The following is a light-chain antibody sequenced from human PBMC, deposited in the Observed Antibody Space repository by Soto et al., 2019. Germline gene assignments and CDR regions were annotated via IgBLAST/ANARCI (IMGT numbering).Light chain of an antibody. Sequence: IQMTQSPSTLSASVGDTVTITCRASQSISVSLAWYQHKPGKAPNLLIYDASTLQGGVPSRFSGSRVETEFTLTISSVQPDDFATYYCQQYDTYWTFGQGTKVDIK. CDR3: QQYDTYWT. CDR2: DAS. V-gene: IGKV1-5*01. CDR1: QSISVS. J-gene: IGKJ1*01.